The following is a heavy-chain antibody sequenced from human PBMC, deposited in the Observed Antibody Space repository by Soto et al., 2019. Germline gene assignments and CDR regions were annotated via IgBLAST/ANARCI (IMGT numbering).Heavy chain of an antibody. CDR2: IYDSGST. V-gene: IGHV4-59*08. CDR3: ARPHGGSRVWDNWFDP. CDR1: GGSISSYY. J-gene: IGHJ5*02. Sequence: QVQLQESGPGLVKPSETLSLTCTVSGGSISSYYWSWIRQPPGKGLEWIGYIYDSGSTNYNPSLNRRVTISVDTAKNQFSLKLSSVTAADTAVYYCARPHGGSRVWDNWFDPWGQGTLGTVSS. D-gene: IGHD6-19*01.